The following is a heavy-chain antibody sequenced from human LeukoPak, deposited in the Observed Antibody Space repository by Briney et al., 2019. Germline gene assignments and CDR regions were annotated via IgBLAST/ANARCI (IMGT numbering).Heavy chain of an antibody. CDR2: ISGSGGST. D-gene: IGHD5-12*01. Sequence: GGSLRLSCAASGFTFSSYGMSWVRQAPGKGLEWVSAISGSGGSTYYADSVKGRFTISRDNSKNTLFLQMNSLRAEDTAVYYCAKTRSGYSYLDYWGQGTLVTASS. V-gene: IGHV3-23*01. CDR1: GFTFSSYG. J-gene: IGHJ4*02. CDR3: AKTRSGYSYLDY.